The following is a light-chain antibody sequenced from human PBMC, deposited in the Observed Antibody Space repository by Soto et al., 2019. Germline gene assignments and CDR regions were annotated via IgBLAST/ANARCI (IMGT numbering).Light chain of an antibody. CDR1: SSDVGGYKY. CDR3: SSFSSSTTLYV. V-gene: IGLV2-14*01. Sequence: QPALTQPASVSGSPGQSITISCTGTSSDVGGYKYVSWYQHHADKAPKLMIYEVSNRPSGVSNRFSGSKSGNTASLTIYGLQAEDEADYYCSSFSSSTTLYVFGTGTKVTVL. CDR2: EVS. J-gene: IGLJ1*01.